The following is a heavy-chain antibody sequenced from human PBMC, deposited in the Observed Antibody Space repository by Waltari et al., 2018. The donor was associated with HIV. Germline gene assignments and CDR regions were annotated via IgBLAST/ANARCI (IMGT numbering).Heavy chain of an antibody. CDR1: GYTFTGYY. D-gene: IGHD2-15*01. J-gene: IGHJ4*02. V-gene: IGHV1-2*02. CDR2: INPNSGGT. Sequence: QVQLVQSGAEVKKPGASVKVSCKASGYTFTGYYMHWVRQAPGQGLEWMGWINPNSGGTNDAQKFQGRVTMTRDTSISTAYMELSRLRSDDTAVYYCARAGEVVAATGGDYWGQGTLVTVSS. CDR3: ARAGEVVAATGGDY.